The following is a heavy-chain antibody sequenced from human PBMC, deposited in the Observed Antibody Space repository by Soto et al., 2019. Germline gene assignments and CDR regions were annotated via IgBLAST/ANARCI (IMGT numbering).Heavy chain of an antibody. CDR1: GFTFSSDA. J-gene: IGHJ6*01. D-gene: IGHD2-2*01. V-gene: IGHV3-23*01. CDR3: AKDGAVNAITLVGV. Sequence: EVQLLESGGGLVQPGGSLRLSCSASGFTFSSDAMSWVRQAPGKGLEWVSAISGRGGSTYYADSVEGRFTISRDNYKHALYLQMNSLRAEDTAVYYCAKDGAVNAITLVGVWGQGTTVTVS. CDR2: ISGRGGST.